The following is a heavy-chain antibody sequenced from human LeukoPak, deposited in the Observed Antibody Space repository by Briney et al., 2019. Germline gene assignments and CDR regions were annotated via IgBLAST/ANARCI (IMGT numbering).Heavy chain of an antibody. Sequence: GGSLRLSCAASGFTFSMYGMHWVRQAPGKGLEWVAFIRFDGNDKFYADSVKGRFTISKDTSRNTLYLQMNSLRAEDTAVYYCAKDLMRDRWFGESWGQGTLVTVSS. D-gene: IGHD3-10*01. CDR2: IRFDGNDK. CDR1: GFTFSMYG. CDR3: AKDLMRDRWFGES. V-gene: IGHV3-30*02. J-gene: IGHJ5*02.